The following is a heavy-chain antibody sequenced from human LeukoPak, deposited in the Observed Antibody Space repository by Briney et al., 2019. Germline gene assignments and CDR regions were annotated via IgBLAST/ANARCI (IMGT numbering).Heavy chain of an antibody. Sequence: SETLSLTCAVYGGSFSGYYWSWIRQPPGKGLGWIGEINHSGSTNYNPSLKSRVTISVDTSKNQFSLKLSSVTAADTAVYYCARRHYYDSSTDDYWGQGTLVTVSS. CDR3: ARRHYYDSSTDDY. CDR1: GGSFSGYY. J-gene: IGHJ4*02. V-gene: IGHV4-34*01. D-gene: IGHD3-22*01. CDR2: INHSGST.